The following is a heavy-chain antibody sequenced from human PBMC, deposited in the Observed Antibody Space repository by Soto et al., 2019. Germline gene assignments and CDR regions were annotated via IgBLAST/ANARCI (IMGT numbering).Heavy chain of an antibody. CDR1: GFTFCSYW. J-gene: IGHJ4*02. CDR3: AIVVVTADDY. Sequence: QLGGFLRFSCAASGFTFCSYWMHWVRQAPGKGLVWVSRINSDGSRTSYADSVKGRFTISRDNAKNTLYLQMNSLRAEDTAVYYCAIVVVTADDYWGQGTQVNVSS. D-gene: IGHD2-21*02. V-gene: IGHV3-74*01. CDR2: INSDGSRT.